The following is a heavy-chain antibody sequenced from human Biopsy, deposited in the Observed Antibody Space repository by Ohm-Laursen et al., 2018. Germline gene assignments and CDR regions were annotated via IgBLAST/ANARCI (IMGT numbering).Heavy chain of an antibody. J-gene: IGHJ4*02. CDR3: ARDALGGGSYRFFY. CDR1: GGTFTNYA. D-gene: IGHD1-26*01. CDR2: NIPIFGTA. Sequence: SVKVSCKASGGTFTNYAISWVRQAPGQGLEWMGGNIPIFGTANYAQKFQGRVTITADESTSTAYMELSSLRSDDTAVYYCARDALGGGSYRFFYWGQGSLVTVSS. V-gene: IGHV1-69*13.